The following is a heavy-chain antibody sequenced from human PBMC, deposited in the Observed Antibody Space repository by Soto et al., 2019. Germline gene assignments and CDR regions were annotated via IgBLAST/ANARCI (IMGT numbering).Heavy chain of an antibody. CDR3: STDVPSLLVATEMPYWLDA. V-gene: IGHV3-48*01. Sequence: EVQLVESGGGLVQPGGSLRLSCAASGFTFGSYSMNWVRQAPGKGLEWVSFILSSSGVIYYADSVKGRFTISRDNATNALYLQINSRMADDTTVVYCSTDVPSLLVATEMPYWLDAWGKGTTVTVSS. CDR2: ILSSSGVI. CDR1: GFTFGSYS. J-gene: IGHJ6*04. D-gene: IGHD1-1*01.